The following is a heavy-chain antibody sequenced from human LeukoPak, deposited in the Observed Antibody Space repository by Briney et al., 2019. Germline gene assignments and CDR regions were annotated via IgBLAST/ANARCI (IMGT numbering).Heavy chain of an antibody. CDR2: IYHNRDT. J-gene: IGHJ6*03. CDR1: ASSISSGYF. Sequence: SSETLSLTCTVSASSISSGYFWGWIRQPSGEGLEWIGSIYHNRDTYYTPSLKSRVSISVDTSKNQFSLKLSSVTAADTAVYFCARGGGLRWLYYYMDVWGRGTTVTVSS. CDR3: ARGGGLRWLYYYMDV. D-gene: IGHD3-16*01. V-gene: IGHV4-38-2*02.